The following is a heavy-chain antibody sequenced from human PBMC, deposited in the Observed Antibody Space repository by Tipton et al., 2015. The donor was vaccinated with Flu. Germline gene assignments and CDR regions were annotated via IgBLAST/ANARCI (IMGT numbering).Heavy chain of an antibody. CDR2: ISSSGTTI. Sequence: GSLRLSCAASGFRFSDYYMSWIRQLPGKGLEWVSHISSSGTTINYADSVKGRFTISRDNAKNSLYLQMNSLRAEDTAVYYCARDHPPSITVLGEITDYFGMAVWGQGTTVTVSS. CDR3: ARDHPPSITVLGEITDYFGMAV. V-gene: IGHV3-11*01. J-gene: IGHJ6*02. CDR1: GFRFSDYY. D-gene: IGHD3-3*01.